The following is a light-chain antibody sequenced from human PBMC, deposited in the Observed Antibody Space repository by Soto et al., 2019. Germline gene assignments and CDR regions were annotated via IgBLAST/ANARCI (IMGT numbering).Light chain of an antibody. Sequence: QSALTQPRSVSGSPGQSVTISCTGTNSDVGAYNYVSWYQQHPGTAPKLIIYEVNKRPSGVPDRFSGSKSGNTASLTISGLQADDEADYHCGSYAGGFGGGTKLTVL. V-gene: IGLV2-11*01. J-gene: IGLJ2*01. CDR3: GSYAGG. CDR2: EVN. CDR1: NSDVGAYNY.